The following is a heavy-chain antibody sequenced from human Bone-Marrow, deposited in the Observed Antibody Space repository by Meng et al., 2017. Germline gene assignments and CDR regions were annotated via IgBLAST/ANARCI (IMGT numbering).Heavy chain of an antibody. D-gene: IGHD4-23*01. CDR2: ISSSCSTI. CDR1: GFTFSSYE. J-gene: IGHJ5*02. V-gene: IGHV3-48*03. CDR3: ARGDYGGNSIPNWFDP. Sequence: GESLKIPCAASGFTFSSYEMNWVRQAPGKGLEWVSYISSSCSTIYYADSVKGRFTISRDNAKNSLYLQMNSLRAEDTAVYYCARGDYGGNSIPNWFDPWGQGTLVTVSS.